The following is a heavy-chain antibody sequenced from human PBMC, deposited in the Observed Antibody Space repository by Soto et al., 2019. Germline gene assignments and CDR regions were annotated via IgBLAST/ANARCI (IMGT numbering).Heavy chain of an antibody. V-gene: IGHV1-69*06. CDR1: GGTFSSYA. CDR3: ARVALGGYFYSSGYPLHLFSF. Sequence: SVKVSCKASGGTFSSYAISWVRQAPGQGLEWMGGIIPIFGTANYAQKFQGRVTITADKSTSTAYMELSSLRSEDTAVYYCARVALGGYFYSSGYPLHLFSFWGQGSLVPVSS. D-gene: IGHD3-22*01. CDR2: IIPIFGTA. J-gene: IGHJ4*02.